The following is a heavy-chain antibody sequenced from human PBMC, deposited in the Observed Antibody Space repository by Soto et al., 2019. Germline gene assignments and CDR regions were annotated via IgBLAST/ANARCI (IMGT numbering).Heavy chain of an antibody. D-gene: IGHD5-12*01. Sequence: GDALKISGKGSGYSFTSYWIGWVRQMPGKGLKWMVIIYPGDSDTRYSPSFQGQVTISADKSISTAYLQWSSLKASDTAMYYCARPVDDIVAIHYWGQGTLVTVSS. CDR1: GYSFTSYW. V-gene: IGHV5-51*01. CDR3: ARPVDDIVAIHY. J-gene: IGHJ4*02. CDR2: IYPGDSDT.